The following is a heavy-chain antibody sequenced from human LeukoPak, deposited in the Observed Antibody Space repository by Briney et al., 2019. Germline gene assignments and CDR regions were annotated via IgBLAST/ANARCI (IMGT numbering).Heavy chain of an antibody. V-gene: IGHV1-24*01. D-gene: IGHD2-2*01. CDR3: ATDPAEAIYCSSTSCREYYFDY. CDR1: GYTLTELS. Sequence: SVKVSCKVSGYTLTELSMHWVRQAPGKGLEWMGGFDPEDGETIYAQKFQGRVTMTEDTSTDTAYMELSSLRSEDTAVYYCATDPAEAIYCSSTSCREYYFDYWGQGTLVTVSS. CDR2: FDPEDGET. J-gene: IGHJ4*02.